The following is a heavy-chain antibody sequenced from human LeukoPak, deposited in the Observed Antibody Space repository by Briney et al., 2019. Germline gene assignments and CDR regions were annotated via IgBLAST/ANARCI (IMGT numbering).Heavy chain of an antibody. Sequence: GRSLRLSCAASGFTFSSYGMHRVRQAPGKGLEWVAVISYDGSNKYYADSVKGRFTISRDNSKNTLYLQMNSLRAEDTAVYYCAKGSSSGYFDYFDYWGQGTLVTVSS. CDR3: AKGSSSGYFDYFDY. V-gene: IGHV3-30*18. D-gene: IGHD6-13*01. CDR1: GFTFSSYG. J-gene: IGHJ4*02. CDR2: ISYDGSNK.